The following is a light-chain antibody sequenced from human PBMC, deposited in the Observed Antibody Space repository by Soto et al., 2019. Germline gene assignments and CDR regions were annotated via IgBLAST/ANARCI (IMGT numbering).Light chain of an antibody. J-gene: IGKJ1*01. CDR2: KAS. Sequence: DIQVTQSPSTLSASVGDRVTITCRASQSISTWLAWFQQKPGKAPKVLISKASTLESGIPSRFSGDGSGTDFTPTISGLQTDDLATYYCEQYCANSPWTFGQGTKVEIK. CDR1: QSISTW. V-gene: IGKV1-5*03. CDR3: EQYCANSPWT.